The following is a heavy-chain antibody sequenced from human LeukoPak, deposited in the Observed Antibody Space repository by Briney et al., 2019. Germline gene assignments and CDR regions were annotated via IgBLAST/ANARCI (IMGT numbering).Heavy chain of an antibody. CDR1: GGSFSGYY. CDR3: ARGALYYYDSSGYSPYYFDY. D-gene: IGHD3-22*01. J-gene: IGHJ4*02. Sequence: PSETLSLTCAVYGGSFSGYYWSWIRQPPGKGLEWIGEINRSGSTNYNPSLKSRVTISVDTSKNQLSLKLSSVTAADTAVYYCARGALYYYDSSGYSPYYFDYWGQGTLVTVSS. CDR2: INRSGST. V-gene: IGHV4-34*01.